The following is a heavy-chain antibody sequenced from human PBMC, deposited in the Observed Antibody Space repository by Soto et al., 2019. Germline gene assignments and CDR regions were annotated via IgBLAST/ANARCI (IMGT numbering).Heavy chain of an antibody. CDR1: GFTFSSYS. CDR2: ISSSSSYI. D-gene: IGHD6-13*01. CDR3: ARDPDSSSGFDY. J-gene: IGHJ4*02. V-gene: IGHV3-21*01. Sequence: GGSLRLSCAASGFTFSSYSMNWVRQAPGKGLEWVSSISSSSSYIYYADSVKGRFTISRDNAKNSLYLQMNSLRAEDTAVYYCARDPDSSSGFDYWGQGTLVTVSS.